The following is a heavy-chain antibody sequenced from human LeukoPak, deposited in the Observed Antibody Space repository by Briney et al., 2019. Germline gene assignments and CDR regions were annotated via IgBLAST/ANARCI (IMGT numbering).Heavy chain of an antibody. CDR3: ARGQPTYSSSWYANY. CDR1: GVSFSGYY. D-gene: IGHD6-13*01. V-gene: IGHV4-34*01. CDR2: INHSGST. J-gene: IGHJ4*02. Sequence: SETLSLTCAVYGVSFSGYYWTWIRQPPGKGLEWIGEINHSGSTNYNPSLKSRVTISVDTSKNQFSLKLSSVTAADTAVYYCARGQPTYSSSWYANYWGQGTLVTVSS.